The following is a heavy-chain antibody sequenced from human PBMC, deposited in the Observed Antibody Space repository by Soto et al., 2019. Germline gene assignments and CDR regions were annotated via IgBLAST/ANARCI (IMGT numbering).Heavy chain of an antibody. CDR1: GGTFSSYA. V-gene: IGHV1-69*18. J-gene: IGHJ6*02. D-gene: IGHD1-26*01. CDR2: IIPIFGTA. CDR3: ARDRVSGSYYYYYGMDV. Sequence: QVQLVQSGAEVKKPGSSVKVSCKASGGTFSSYAISWVRQAPGQGLEWMGRIIPIFGTANYAQKFQGRVTITADESTSTAYMELSSLRSEDTAVYYCARDRVSGSYYYYYGMDVWGQGTTVTVSS.